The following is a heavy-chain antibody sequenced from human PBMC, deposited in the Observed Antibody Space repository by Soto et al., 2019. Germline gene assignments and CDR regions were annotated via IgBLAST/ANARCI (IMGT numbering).Heavy chain of an antibody. CDR1: GGSFSGYY. CDR3: ARGAIFGVVLYFDY. CDR2: INHSGST. V-gene: IGHV4-34*01. Sequence: PSETLSLTCAFYGGSFSGYYWSLIRQPPGKGLEWIGEINHSGSTNYNPSLKSRVTISVDTSKNQFSLKLSSVTAADTAVYYCARGAIFGVVLYFDYWGQGTLVTVSS. D-gene: IGHD3-3*01. J-gene: IGHJ4*02.